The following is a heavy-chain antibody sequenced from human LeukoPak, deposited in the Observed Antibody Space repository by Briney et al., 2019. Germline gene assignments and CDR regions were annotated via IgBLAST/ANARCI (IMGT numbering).Heavy chain of an antibody. J-gene: IGHJ5*02. CDR1: GFTFSDFY. V-gene: IGHV3-7*01. Sequence: PGGSLRLSCAASGFTFSDFYMSWIRQAPGRGLEWVANIKPDGSEKSYVDSVKGRLTISRDNARNSLYLQMSSLRAEDTAVYYCTRDLSHSTSWTWGQGTLVTVSS. D-gene: IGHD6-13*01. CDR3: TRDLSHSTSWT. CDR2: IKPDGSEK.